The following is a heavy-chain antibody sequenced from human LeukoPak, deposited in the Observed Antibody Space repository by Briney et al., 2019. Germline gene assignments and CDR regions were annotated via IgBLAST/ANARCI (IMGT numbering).Heavy chain of an antibody. Sequence: PGGSLRLSCAASGFTFSDYYMSWIRQAPGKGLEWVSYISSSGSTIYYADSVKGRFTISRDNAKNSLYLQMNSLRAEDTAVYYCLPIVVKTPPFDYWRQGTLVTVSS. CDR3: LPIVVKTPPFDY. CDR1: GFTFSDYY. J-gene: IGHJ4*02. CDR2: ISSSGSTI. D-gene: IGHD3-22*01. V-gene: IGHV3-11*01.